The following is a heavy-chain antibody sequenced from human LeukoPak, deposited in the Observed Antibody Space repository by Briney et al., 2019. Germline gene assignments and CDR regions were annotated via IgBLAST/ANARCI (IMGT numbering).Heavy chain of an antibody. CDR2: IYYSGST. CDR3: ARASRSGWDY. Sequence: SETPSLTCTASGGSISSYYWSWIRQPPGKGLEWIGYIYYSGSTNYNPSLKSRVTISVDTSKNQFSLKLSSVTAADTAVYYCARASRSGWDYWGQGTLVTVSS. V-gene: IGHV4-59*08. D-gene: IGHD6-19*01. CDR1: GGSISSYY. J-gene: IGHJ4*02.